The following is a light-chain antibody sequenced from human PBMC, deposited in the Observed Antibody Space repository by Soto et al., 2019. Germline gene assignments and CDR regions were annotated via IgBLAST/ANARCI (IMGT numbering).Light chain of an antibody. V-gene: IGLV1-40*01. CDR1: SSNIGAGYD. CDR3: QSYDRSLSGVV. Sequence: QSVLTQPPSVSGAPGQRVTISCTGSSSNIGAGYDVHWYQQLPGTAPKLLIYGNSNRPSGVPDRFSGSKSGTSASLAITGLQAADDADYYCQSYDRSLSGVVFGGGTKLTVL. J-gene: IGLJ2*01. CDR2: GNS.